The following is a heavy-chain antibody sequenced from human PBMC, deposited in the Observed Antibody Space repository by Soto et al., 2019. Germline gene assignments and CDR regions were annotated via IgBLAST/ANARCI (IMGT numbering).Heavy chain of an antibody. J-gene: IGHJ4*02. D-gene: IGHD3-3*01. CDR2: ISHEGSSK. V-gene: IGHV3-30*18. CDR3: GKTITTSGVSSRGRGALLDS. Sequence: GGSLRLSCAASGFTFSVYGMHWVRQAPGKGLEWVAVISHEGSSKHYVDSVQGRFTISRDNARNTVSLLMNSLRAEDTAIYYCGKTITTSGVSSRGRGALLDSWGQGALVTVSS. CDR1: GFTFSVYG.